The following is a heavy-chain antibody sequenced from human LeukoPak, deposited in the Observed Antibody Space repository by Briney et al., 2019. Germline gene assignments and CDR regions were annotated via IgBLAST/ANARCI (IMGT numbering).Heavy chain of an antibody. CDR1: GFTFSSYS. V-gene: IGHV3-21*01. J-gene: IGHJ4*02. CDR2: ISSSSHYI. Sequence: GGSLRLSCAASGFTFSSYSMNWLRQAPGKGLEWVSAISSSSHYIYYADSVKGRFTTSRDNAKNSLYLQMNSLRAEDTAVYYCARDIAGRELLDYWGQGTLVTVSS. CDR3: ARDIAGRELLDY. D-gene: IGHD1-26*01.